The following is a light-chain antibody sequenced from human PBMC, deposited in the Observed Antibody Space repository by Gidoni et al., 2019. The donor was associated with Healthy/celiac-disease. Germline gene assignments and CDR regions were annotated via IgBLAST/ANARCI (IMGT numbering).Light chain of an antibody. J-gene: IGKJ1*01. CDR3: QQSYSTPWT. Sequence: DIQMTQSPSALSASLGDRVTITCRASQSISSYLTWYQQKPGNAPKLLIYAASSLQSGVPSRFSGSGSGTDFTLTISSLQPEDFATYYCQQSYSTPWTFGQGTKVEIK. V-gene: IGKV1-39*01. CDR1: QSISSY. CDR2: AAS.